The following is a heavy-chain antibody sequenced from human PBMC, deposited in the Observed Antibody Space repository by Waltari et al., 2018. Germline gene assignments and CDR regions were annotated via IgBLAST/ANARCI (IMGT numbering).Heavy chain of an antibody. J-gene: IGHJ6*02. Sequence: EVQLVQSGAEVKKPGESLKISCKGSGYSFTSYWIGWVRQMPGKGLEWMGIIYPGDSDTRYSPSVQGQVTISADKSISTAYLQGSSLKASDTAMYYCARLTYYDFWSGYYGGMDVWGQGTTVTVSS. D-gene: IGHD3-3*01. CDR2: IYPGDSDT. CDR1: GYSFTSYW. CDR3: ARLTYYDFWSGYYGGMDV. V-gene: IGHV5-51*03.